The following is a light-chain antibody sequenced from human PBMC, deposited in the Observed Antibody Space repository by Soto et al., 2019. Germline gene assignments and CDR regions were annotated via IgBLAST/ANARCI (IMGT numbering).Light chain of an antibody. Sequence: QSALTQPASVSGSPGQSITISCTGTSSDVGGYKYVSWYQQHPGKAPKLMIYDVSNRPAGVSNRFSGSKSGKTASLTISGLQADDEADYYCSSYTSSTTLGVVFGGGTKLTVL. J-gene: IGLJ2*01. CDR3: SSYTSSTTLGVV. CDR2: DVS. CDR1: SSDVGGYKY. V-gene: IGLV2-14*01.